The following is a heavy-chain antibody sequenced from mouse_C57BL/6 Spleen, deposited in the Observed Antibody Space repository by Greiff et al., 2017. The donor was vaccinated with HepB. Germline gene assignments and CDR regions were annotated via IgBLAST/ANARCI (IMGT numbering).Heavy chain of an antibody. V-gene: IGHV5-16*01. Sequence: EVQLVEPEGGLVQPGSSMKLSCTASGFTFSDYYMAWVRQVPEKGLEWVANINYDGSSTYYLDSLKSRFIISRDNAKNVLYLQMSSLKSEDTATYYCAREEDYYSSYVGYFDVWGTGTTVTVSS. CDR1: GFTFSDYY. CDR3: AREEDYYSSYVGYFDV. CDR2: INYDGSST. D-gene: IGHD2-5*01. J-gene: IGHJ1*03.